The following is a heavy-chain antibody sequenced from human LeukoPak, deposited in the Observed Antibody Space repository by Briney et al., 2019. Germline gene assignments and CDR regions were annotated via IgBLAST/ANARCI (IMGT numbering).Heavy chain of an antibody. Sequence: PSQTLSLTCTVSGGSISSGDYYWSWIRQPPGKGLEWIGYIYYSGSTYYNPSLKSRVTISVDTSKNQFSLRLSSVTAADTAVYYCARDTHYGGLDYWGQGTLVAVSS. V-gene: IGHV4-30-4*01. J-gene: IGHJ4*02. CDR1: GGSISSGDYY. CDR2: IYYSGST. CDR3: ARDTHYGGLDY. D-gene: IGHD4-23*01.